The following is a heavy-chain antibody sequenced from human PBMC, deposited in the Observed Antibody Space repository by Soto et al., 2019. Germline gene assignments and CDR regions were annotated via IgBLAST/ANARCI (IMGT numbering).Heavy chain of an antibody. V-gene: IGHV6-1*01. CDR1: GDTVSSNSAA. J-gene: IGHJ6*02. CDR3: ARVQYLGSGSYSGYYYGMDV. CDR2: TYYRSKWYN. D-gene: IGHD3-10*01. Sequence: PSQTLSLTCAISGDTVSSNSAAWHWIRQSPSRGLEWPGRTYYRSKWYNDYAYLVRSRVTIKPDTAKNQFSLQLNSVTPENTAVYYCARVQYLGSGSYSGYYYGMDVWGQGTTVTVSS.